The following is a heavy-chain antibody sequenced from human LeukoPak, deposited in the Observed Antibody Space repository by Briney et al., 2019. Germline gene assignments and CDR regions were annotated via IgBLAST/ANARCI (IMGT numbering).Heavy chain of an antibody. D-gene: IGHD2-2*01. V-gene: IGHV4-34*01. CDR3: ARKREVVPPAKRGYNWFDP. Sequence: SETLSLTCAVYGGSFSGYYWSWIRQPPGKGLEWIGEINHSGSTNYNPSLKSRVTISVDTSKNQFSLKLSSVTAADTAVYYCARKREVVPPAKRGYNWFDPWGQGTLVTVSS. J-gene: IGHJ5*02. CDR1: GGSFSGYY. CDR2: INHSGST.